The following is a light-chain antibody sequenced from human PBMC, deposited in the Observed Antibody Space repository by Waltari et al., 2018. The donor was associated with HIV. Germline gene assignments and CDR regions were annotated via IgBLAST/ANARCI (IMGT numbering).Light chain of an antibody. Sequence: AIQLTQSPSSLSASVGDRVTITCRASQGISSALAWYQQKAGKAPKLLIYDGSSLESGVPSRFSGTGSVTDFTLIISSLQPEDFATYYCQQFKSYPHTFGGGTKVEIK. CDR2: DGS. CDR1: QGISSA. CDR3: QQFKSYPHT. J-gene: IGKJ4*01. V-gene: IGKV1-13*02.